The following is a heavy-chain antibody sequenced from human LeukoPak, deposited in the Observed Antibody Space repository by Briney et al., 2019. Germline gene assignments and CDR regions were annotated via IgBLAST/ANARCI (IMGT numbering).Heavy chain of an antibody. CDR1: GFTFSSDW. V-gene: IGHV3-74*01. CDR3: GRALGSPLDY. CDR2: INSDGSST. D-gene: IGHD1-26*01. J-gene: IGHJ4*02. Sequence: PGGSLRLSWAASGFTFSSDWMHWVRQAPGKGLVWVSRINSDGSSTAYADSVKGRFTISRDNAKNTLYLQMNSLRAEDTAVYYCGRALGSPLDYWGQGTLVTVSS.